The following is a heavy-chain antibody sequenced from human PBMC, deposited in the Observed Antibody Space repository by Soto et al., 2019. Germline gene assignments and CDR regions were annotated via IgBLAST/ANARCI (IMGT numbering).Heavy chain of an antibody. CDR1: GGTFSSYT. D-gene: IGHD6-19*01. CDR2: IIPILGIA. CDR3: ARAALYGAVAGMGALVKEYAFAI. Sequence: QVQLVQSGAEVKKPGSSVKVSCKASGGTFSSYTISWVRQAPGQGLEWMGRIIPILGIANYAQKFQGRVTITADKSTSTAYMELSSLRSEDTAVYYCARAALYGAVAGMGALVKEYAFAIWGQGTMVTVSS. J-gene: IGHJ3*02. V-gene: IGHV1-69*02.